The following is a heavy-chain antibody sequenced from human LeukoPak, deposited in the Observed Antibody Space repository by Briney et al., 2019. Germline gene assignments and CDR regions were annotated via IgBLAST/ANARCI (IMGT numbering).Heavy chain of an antibody. D-gene: IGHD2-15*01. CDR3: ARSTQRYCSGGTCFPYWSDP. CDR1: GGSINTYY. Sequence: PSETLSLTCTASGGSINTYYWSWLRQPPGKGLEWIGYISDSGSPSYNSSLKSRVTISIDTSKKQFSLMLSSVTVADTAIYYCARSTQRYCSGGTCFPYWSDPWGRGALVTVSS. J-gene: IGHJ5*02. CDR2: ISDSGSP. V-gene: IGHV4-59*01.